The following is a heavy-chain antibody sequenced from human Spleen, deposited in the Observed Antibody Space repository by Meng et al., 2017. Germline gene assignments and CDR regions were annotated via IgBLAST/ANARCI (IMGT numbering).Heavy chain of an antibody. Sequence: QVQLVQSGVEVKEPGASVKVSCKASGYTFTTYYIHWVRQAPGQGLEWMGRINPNSGGTNYAQNFKGRVTVTSDTSINTHYMEMSSLTSDDTAVYYCARELRDTLYFDYWGQGTLVTVSS. CDR1: GYTFTTYY. V-gene: IGHV1-2*06. CDR3: ARELRDTLYFDY. D-gene: IGHD5-24*01. CDR2: INPNSGGT. J-gene: IGHJ4*02.